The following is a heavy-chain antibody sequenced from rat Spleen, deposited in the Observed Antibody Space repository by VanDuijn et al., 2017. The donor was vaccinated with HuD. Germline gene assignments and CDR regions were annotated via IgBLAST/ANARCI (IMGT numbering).Heavy chain of an antibody. CDR2: IIYDGTRT. V-gene: IGHV5S10*01. Sequence: EVQLVESGGGLVPPGRSLELSCAASGFTFSDDNMAWVRQAPKKGLEWVATIIYDGTRTFYRDSVKGRFTISRDNARSTLYLQMDSLRSEDTATYYCATRHDYFDYWGPGVMVTVSS. CDR3: ATRHDYFDY. CDR1: GFTFSDDN. J-gene: IGHJ2*01.